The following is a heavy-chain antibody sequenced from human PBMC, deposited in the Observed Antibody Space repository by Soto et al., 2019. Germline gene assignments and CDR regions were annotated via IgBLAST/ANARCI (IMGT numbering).Heavy chain of an antibody. D-gene: IGHD6-19*01. Sequence: QLQLQESGPGLVKPSETLSLTCTVSGGSISSSSYYWGWIRQPPGKGLEWIGSIYYSGSTYYNPSLKSRVTISVDTSKNQFSLKLSSVTAADTAVYYCARELIAVAGAHFDYWGQGTLVTVSS. CDR2: IYYSGST. J-gene: IGHJ4*02. CDR3: ARELIAVAGAHFDY. V-gene: IGHV4-39*02. CDR1: GGSISSSSYY.